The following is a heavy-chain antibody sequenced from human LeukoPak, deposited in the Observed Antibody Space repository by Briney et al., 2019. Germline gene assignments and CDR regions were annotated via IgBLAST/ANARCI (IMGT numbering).Heavy chain of an antibody. V-gene: IGHV3-53*01. CDR1: GLTVSTDY. D-gene: IGHD3/OR15-3a*01. CDR2: TYSGGYT. CDR3: ARARGGLVRFNY. Sequence: TGGSLRLSCAASGLTVSTDYMIWVRQAPGKGLEWVSLTYSGGYTYYADSVRGRFTISRDNSKNTLYLQMSSLRAEDTAVYYCARARGGLVRFNYWGQGTLVTVSS. J-gene: IGHJ4*02.